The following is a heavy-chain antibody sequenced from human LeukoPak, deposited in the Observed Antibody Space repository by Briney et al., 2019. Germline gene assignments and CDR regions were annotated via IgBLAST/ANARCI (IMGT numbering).Heavy chain of an antibody. V-gene: IGHV3-9*01. CDR2: ISWHSGTI. CDR1: GFTFSSSW. D-gene: IGHD1-26*01. Sequence: PGGSLRLSCAASGFTFSSSWMNWVRQAPGKGLEWVSGISWHSGTIDYADSVKGRFTISRDNAKNSLYLQMNSLRAEDTALYSCSKSESGSYYRPLDYWGQGTLVTVSS. CDR3: SKSESGSYYRPLDY. J-gene: IGHJ4*02.